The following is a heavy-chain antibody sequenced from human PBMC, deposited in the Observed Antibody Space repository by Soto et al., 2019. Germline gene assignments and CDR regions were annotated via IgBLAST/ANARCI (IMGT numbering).Heavy chain of an antibody. Sequence: SETLSLTCAVYGGSFSGYYWSWIRQPPGKGLEWIGEINHSGSTNYNPSLKSRVTISVDTSKNQFSLKLSSVTAADTAVYYCASLYDYGDYVFDPWGQGTLVTVSS. J-gene: IGHJ5*02. D-gene: IGHD4-17*01. CDR1: GGSFSGYY. CDR2: INHSGST. V-gene: IGHV4-34*01. CDR3: ASLYDYGDYVFDP.